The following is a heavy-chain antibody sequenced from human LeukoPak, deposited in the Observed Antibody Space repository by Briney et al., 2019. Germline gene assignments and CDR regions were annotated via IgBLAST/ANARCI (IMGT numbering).Heavy chain of an antibody. V-gene: IGHV3-23*01. CDR2: ISSSAVTT. D-gene: IGHD3-3*01. J-gene: IGHJ5*02. CDR3: AKKTGSGYYPDWFDP. CDR1: GFTFSNTA. Sequence: QPGASLRLPCAASGFTFSNTAMNWVRQAPGKGLEWVSTISSSAVTTYYADSVKGRFTISRDNSKNTLYLQMNSLRAEDTALYYCAKKTGSGYYPDWFDPWGQGTLVTVSS.